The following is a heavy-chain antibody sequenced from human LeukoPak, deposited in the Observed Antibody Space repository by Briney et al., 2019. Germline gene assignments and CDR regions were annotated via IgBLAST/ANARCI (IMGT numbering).Heavy chain of an antibody. CDR2: ISAYNGNT. CDR3: AREEGGYYYGSGSGYYYYMDV. J-gene: IGHJ6*03. V-gene: IGHV1-18*01. CDR1: GYTFTSYG. Sequence: ASVKVSCKASGYTFTSYGISWVRQAPGQGLEWMGWISAYNGNTNYAQKLQGRVTMTTDTSTSTAYMELRSLRSDDTAVYYCAREEGGYYYGSGSGYYYYMDVWGKGTTVTVSS. D-gene: IGHD3-10*01.